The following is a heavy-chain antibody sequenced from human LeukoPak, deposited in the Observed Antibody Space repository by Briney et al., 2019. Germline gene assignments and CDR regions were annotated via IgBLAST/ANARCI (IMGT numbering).Heavy chain of an antibody. J-gene: IGHJ4*02. CDR3: ARAENPTYCDILTGHRPGVDH. Sequence: ASVKVSCKASGYTFTSYGISWVRQAPGQGLEWMGWINPNSGGTNYAQKFQGWVTVTRDTSISTAYMELSRLRSDDTAVYYCARAENPTYCDILTGHRPGVDHWGQGTLVTVSS. CDR1: GYTFTSYG. D-gene: IGHD3-9*01. V-gene: IGHV1-2*04. CDR2: INPNSGGT.